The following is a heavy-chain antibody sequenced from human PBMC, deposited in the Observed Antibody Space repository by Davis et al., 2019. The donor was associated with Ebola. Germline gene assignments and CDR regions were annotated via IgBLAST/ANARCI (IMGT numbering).Heavy chain of an antibody. CDR1: GFTFSSYG. J-gene: IGHJ4*02. D-gene: IGHD6-19*01. Sequence: PGGSLRLSCAASGFTFSSYGMHWVRQAPGKGLEWVAVISYYGSNKYYADSVKGRFTISRDNSKNTLYLQMNSLRAEDTAVYYCAKEYVEAGVFDYWGQGTLVTVSS. V-gene: IGHV3-30*18. CDR3: AKEYVEAGVFDY. CDR2: ISYYGSNK.